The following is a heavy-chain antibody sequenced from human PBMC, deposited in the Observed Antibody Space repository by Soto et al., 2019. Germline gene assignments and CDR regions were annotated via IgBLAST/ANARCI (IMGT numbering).Heavy chain of an antibody. J-gene: IGHJ5*02. V-gene: IGHV4-59*01. CDR3: ARVRDCSGGTCYSWWFDP. CDR1: GGSISSYY. CDR2: IYYSGNT. Sequence: QVQLQESGPGLVKPSETLSLTCTVSGGSISSYYWSWLRQPPGKGLEWICHIYYSGNTNYNPSLTSRVTVSVATSKNLLSLKLSSVPSADTDVYYCARVRDCSGGTCYSWWFDPWGQGTLVTVSS. D-gene: IGHD2-15*01.